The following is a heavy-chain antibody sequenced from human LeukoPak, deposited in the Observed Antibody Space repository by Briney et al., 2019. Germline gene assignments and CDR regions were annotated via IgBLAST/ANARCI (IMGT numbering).Heavy chain of an antibody. CDR1: GFSFSDAW. D-gene: IGHD1-26*01. J-gene: IGHJ4*02. V-gene: IGHV3-23*01. CDR2: VSGSGGST. Sequence: TGDSLRLSCVGSGFSFSDAWVSWVRQPPGEGLEWVSGVSGSGGSTYYADSVKGRFTISRDNSKNTLSLQMSSLRAEDTAVYYCAKSATVGIKAPFDCWGQGALVTVSS. CDR3: AKSATVGIKAPFDC.